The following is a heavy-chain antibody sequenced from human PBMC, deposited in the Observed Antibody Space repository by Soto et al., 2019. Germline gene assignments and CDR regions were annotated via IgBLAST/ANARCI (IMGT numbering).Heavy chain of an antibody. V-gene: IGHV4-30-4*01. CDR3: AREVWATVVYNWFDP. D-gene: IGHD4-17*01. CDR1: GGSISSGDYY. J-gene: IGHJ5*02. CDR2: IYYSGST. Sequence: PSETLSLTCTVSGGSISSGDYYWSWIRQPPGKGLEWIGYIYYSGSTYYNPSLKSRVTISVDTSKNQFSLKLSSVTAADTAVYYCAREVWATVVYNWFDPWGQGTLVTVS.